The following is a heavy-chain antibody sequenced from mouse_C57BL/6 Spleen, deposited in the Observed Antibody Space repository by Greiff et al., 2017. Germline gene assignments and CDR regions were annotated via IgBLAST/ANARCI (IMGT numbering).Heavy chain of an antibody. CDR2: IRLKSDNYAT. CDR1: GFTFSNYW. J-gene: IGHJ3*01. Sequence: EVKLMESGGGLVQPGGSMKLSCVASGFTFSNYWMNWVRQSPEKGLEWVAQIRLKSDNYATHYAESVKGRFTISRDDSKSSVYLQMNNLRAEDTGIYYCTAPLYSNYVLAYWGQGTLVTVSA. D-gene: IGHD2-5*01. CDR3: TAPLYSNYVLAY. V-gene: IGHV6-3*01.